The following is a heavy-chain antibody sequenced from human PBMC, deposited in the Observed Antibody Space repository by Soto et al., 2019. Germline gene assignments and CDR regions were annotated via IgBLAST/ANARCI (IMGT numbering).Heavy chain of an antibody. CDR1: GYTFTDYF. CDR3: ARHRFSSGSAYFDY. Sequence: QVQLVQSGADVKKPGASVRVSCKASGYTFTDYFVHWVRQAPGQGLEWMGSINPGSGATDSAQKFQARVTMATDTSINTAYMELSRLRSDDTAVYYCARHRFSSGSAYFDYRGQGTLVTVSS. V-gene: IGHV1-2*02. D-gene: IGHD3-22*01. CDR2: INPGSGAT. J-gene: IGHJ4*02.